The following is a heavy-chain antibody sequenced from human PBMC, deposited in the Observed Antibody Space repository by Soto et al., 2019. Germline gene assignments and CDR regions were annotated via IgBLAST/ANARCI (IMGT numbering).Heavy chain of an antibody. V-gene: IGHV2-5*02. Sequence: SGPTLVNPTQTFTLACTFSGFSLSTSGMGVGWIRQPPGKALEWLALIYWDDDKRYSPSLKSRLTITRDTSKNQVVLTMTNMDPVDTATYYCAHYSSTSSFDYWGQGTLVTVSS. CDR1: GFSLSTSGMG. CDR3: AHYSSTSSFDY. D-gene: IGHD6-13*01. CDR2: IYWDDDK. J-gene: IGHJ4*02.